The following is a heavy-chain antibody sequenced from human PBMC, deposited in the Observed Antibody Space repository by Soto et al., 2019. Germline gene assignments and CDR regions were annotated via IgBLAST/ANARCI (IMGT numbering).Heavy chain of an antibody. CDR3: AKLRDFVVLPAGILDY. CDR1: GFTFSSYG. V-gene: IGHV3-23*01. Sequence: GESLRLSCAASGFTFSSYGISWIRLSPGKGLEWVSVISGGGDTTYYTPSVKGRFTISRDDFRNTLYLQMNSLRTEDTAIYYCAKLRDFVVLPAGILDYWGPGTLVTVSS. CDR2: ISGGGDTT. D-gene: IGHD2-8*01. J-gene: IGHJ4*02.